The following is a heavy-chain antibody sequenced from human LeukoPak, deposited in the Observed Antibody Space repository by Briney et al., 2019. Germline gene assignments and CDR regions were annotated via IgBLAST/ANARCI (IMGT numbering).Heavy chain of an antibody. J-gene: IGHJ4*02. CDR1: GFTFSSYW. Sequence: GGSLRLSCAASGFTFSSYWMFWVRQAPGKGLAWVSRINTDGRSASYADSVRGRFTISRDNAENTLYLQMDSLRAEDTAVYYCARDLHWNQLGLWGQGTLVSVSS. CDR2: INTDGRSA. CDR3: ARDLHWNQLGL. D-gene: IGHD1-1*01. V-gene: IGHV3-74*01.